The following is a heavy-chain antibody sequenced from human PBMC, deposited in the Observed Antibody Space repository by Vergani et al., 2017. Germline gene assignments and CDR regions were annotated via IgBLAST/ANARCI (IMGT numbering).Heavy chain of an antibody. CDR3: ARVPTYYYDSSGYHFDY. CDR1: GFTFSDYY. D-gene: IGHD3-22*01. V-gene: IGHV3-11*05. J-gene: IGHJ4*02. CDR2: ISSSSSYT. Sequence: QVQLVESGGGVVQPGRSLRLSCAASGFTFSDYYMSWIRQAPGKGLEWVSYISSSSSYTNYADSVKGRFTISRDNAKNSLYLQMNSLRAEDTAVYYCARVPTYYYDSSGYHFDYWGQGTLVTVSS.